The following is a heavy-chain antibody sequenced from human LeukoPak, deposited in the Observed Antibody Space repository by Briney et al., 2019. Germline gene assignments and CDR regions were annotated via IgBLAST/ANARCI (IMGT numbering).Heavy chain of an antibody. CDR2: ISSSSTYT. V-gene: IGHV3-11*05. CDR3: ARAGGGSASYFAC. D-gene: IGHD6-19*01. J-gene: IGHJ4*02. CDR1: GFTFSDYY. Sequence: GGSLRLSCASSGFTFSDYYMSWIRQAPGKGLEWVSYISSSSTYTKYVDSVKGRFTISRDNAKNSLFLQMNSLRAEDTAVYYCARAGGGSASYFACWGQGALVTVSS.